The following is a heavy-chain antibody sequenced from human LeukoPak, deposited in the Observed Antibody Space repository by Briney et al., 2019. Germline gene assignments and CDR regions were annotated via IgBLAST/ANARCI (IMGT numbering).Heavy chain of an antibody. CDR2: ISSSSSTI. Sequence: GGSLRLSCAASAFSLSAYNMNWVRQAPGKGLEWVSYISSSSSTIYYADSVKGRFTISRDNAKNSLYLQMNSLRAEDTAVYYCASHLTGGSYHDAFDIWGQGTMVTVSS. CDR3: ASHLTGGSYHDAFDI. J-gene: IGHJ3*02. V-gene: IGHV3-48*01. D-gene: IGHD1-26*01. CDR1: AFSLSAYN.